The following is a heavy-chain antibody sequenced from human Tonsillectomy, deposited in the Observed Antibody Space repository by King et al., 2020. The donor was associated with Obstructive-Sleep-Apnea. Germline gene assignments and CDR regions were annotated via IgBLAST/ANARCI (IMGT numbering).Heavy chain of an antibody. CDR3: ARQRRDGYNPVPHVFDY. CDR1: GGSISSYY. J-gene: IGHJ4*02. D-gene: IGHD5-24*01. Sequence: QLQESGPRLVKPSETLSLICTVSGGSISSYYWSWIRQTPGKGLEWIGYVYYSGSTNYNPSLKSRVTISVDTSKNQFSLKLTSVTAADTAMYYCARQRRDGYNPVPHVFDYWGQGTLVTVSS. V-gene: IGHV4-59*08. CDR2: VYYSGST.